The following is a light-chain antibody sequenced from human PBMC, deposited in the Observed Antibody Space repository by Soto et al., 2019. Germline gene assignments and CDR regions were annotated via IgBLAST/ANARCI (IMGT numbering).Light chain of an antibody. Sequence: EIVLTQSPATLSLSPGERATLSCRASQSVSSYLAWYQQKPGQAPRLLIYDASNRASGIPAKFSGSGSGTVFTFTISSLEPEDFAVYYCQQRSNWHRTFGQGTKVEVK. CDR1: QSVSSY. CDR2: DAS. CDR3: QQRSNWHRT. J-gene: IGKJ1*01. V-gene: IGKV3-11*01.